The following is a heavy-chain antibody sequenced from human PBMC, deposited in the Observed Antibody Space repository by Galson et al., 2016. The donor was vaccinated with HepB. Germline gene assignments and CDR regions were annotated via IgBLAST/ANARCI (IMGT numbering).Heavy chain of an antibody. Sequence: LRLSCASSGFTFGDYPMTWVRQAPGKGLEWVGFIRSKAYGGTTEYAASVKGRFTISRDNSKNIAYLQMDSLKIEDTAVYYCTRDYDLDYWGPGTLVTVSS. D-gene: IGHD5-12*01. CDR1: GFTFGDYP. CDR3: TRDYDLDY. CDR2: IRSKAYGGTT. V-gene: IGHV3-49*04. J-gene: IGHJ4*02.